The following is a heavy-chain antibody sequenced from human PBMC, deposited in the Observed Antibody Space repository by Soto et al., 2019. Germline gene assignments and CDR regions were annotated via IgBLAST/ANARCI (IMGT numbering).Heavy chain of an antibody. CDR1: GFTVSSNY. V-gene: IGHV3-66*01. CDR3: ARELAPYSWNYEQWAGSSDY. CDR2: IYSGGST. D-gene: IGHD1-7*01. J-gene: IGHJ4*02. Sequence: EVQLVESGGGLVQPGGSLRLSCAASGFTVSSNYMSWVRQAPGKGLEWVSVIYSGGSTYYADSVKGRFTISRDNSKNTLYLQMNSLRAEDTAVYYCARELAPYSWNYEQWAGSSDYWGQGTLVTVSS.